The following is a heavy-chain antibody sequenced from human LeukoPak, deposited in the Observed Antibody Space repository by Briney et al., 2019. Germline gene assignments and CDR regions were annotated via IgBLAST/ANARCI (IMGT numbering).Heavy chain of an antibody. CDR2: IYYSGST. J-gene: IGHJ5*02. Sequence: SETLSLTCTVSGGSISSYYWSWIRQPPGKGLEWIGYIYYSGSTNYNPSLKSRVTISVDKSKNQFSLKLSSVTAADTAVYYCASTVGEEGFDPWGQGTLVTVSS. CDR3: ASTVGEEGFDP. CDR1: GGSISSYY. V-gene: IGHV4-59*12. D-gene: IGHD3-16*01.